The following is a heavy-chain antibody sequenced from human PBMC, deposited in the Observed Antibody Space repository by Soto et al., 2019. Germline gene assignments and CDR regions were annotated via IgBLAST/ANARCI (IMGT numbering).Heavy chain of an antibody. D-gene: IGHD1-26*01. CDR2: IYHSGST. CDR3: ARGRGAGRFDP. Sequence: SETLSLTCAVSGGSISSGGYSWSWIRQPPGKGLEWIGYIYHSGSTYYNPSLKSRVTISVDRSKNQFSLKLSSVTAADTAVYYCARGRGAGRFDPWGQGTLVTVS. J-gene: IGHJ5*02. V-gene: IGHV4-30-2*01. CDR1: GGSISSGGYS.